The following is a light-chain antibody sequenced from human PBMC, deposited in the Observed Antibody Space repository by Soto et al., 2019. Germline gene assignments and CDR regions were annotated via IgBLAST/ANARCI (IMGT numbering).Light chain of an antibody. J-gene: IGLJ1*01. CDR1: SSNVGGYNY. Sequence: QSVLTQPASVSGSPGQSITISCTGTSSNVGGYNYVSWYQQHPGKAPKLMIYDVSNRPSGVSNRFSGSKSGNTASLTISGLQAEDEADYYCSSYTSSSTLVFGTGTKVHRP. CDR2: DVS. V-gene: IGLV2-14*01. CDR3: SSYTSSSTLV.